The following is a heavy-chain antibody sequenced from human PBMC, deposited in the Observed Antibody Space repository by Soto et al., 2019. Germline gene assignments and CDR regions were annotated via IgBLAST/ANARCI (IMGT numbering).Heavy chain of an antibody. CDR1: GYTFTSYG. CDR3: ARLTYCSSTSCYDAGFDY. CDR2: ISAYNGNT. J-gene: IGHJ4*02. Sequence: ASVKVSCKASGYTFTSYGISWVRQAPGQGLEWMGWISAYNGNTNYAQKLQGRVTMTTDTSTSTAYMELSSLRSEDTAVYYCARLTYCSSTSCYDAGFDYWGQGTLVTVS. V-gene: IGHV1-18*04. D-gene: IGHD2-2*01.